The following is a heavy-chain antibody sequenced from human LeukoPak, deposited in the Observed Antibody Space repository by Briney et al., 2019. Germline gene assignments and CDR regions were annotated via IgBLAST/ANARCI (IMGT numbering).Heavy chain of an antibody. V-gene: IGHV4-59*01. Sequence: SETLSLTCTVSGGSTSSYYWSWIRQPPGKGLEWIGYIYYSGSTNYNPSLKSRVTISVDTSKNQFSLKLSSVTAADTAVYYCARGTYYYDSTGYSLFDYWGQGTLVTVSS. CDR3: ARGTYYYDSTGYSLFDY. J-gene: IGHJ4*02. CDR1: GGSTSSYY. CDR2: IYYSGST. D-gene: IGHD3-22*01.